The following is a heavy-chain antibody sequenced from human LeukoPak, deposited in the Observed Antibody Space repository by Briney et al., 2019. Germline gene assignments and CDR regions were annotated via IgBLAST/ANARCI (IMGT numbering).Heavy chain of an antibody. V-gene: IGHV1-18*01. CDR2: ISAYNGNT. J-gene: IGHJ5*02. Sequence: ASVKVSCKASGYTFTSYGISWVRQAPGQGLEWMGWISAYNGNTNYAQKLQGRVTVTTDTSTSTAYMELRSLRSDDTAVYYCARNEGESNFEVVPAAIDTWGKGPLVTVP. CDR1: GYTFTSYG. D-gene: IGHD2-2*02. CDR3: ARNEGESNFEVVPAAIDT.